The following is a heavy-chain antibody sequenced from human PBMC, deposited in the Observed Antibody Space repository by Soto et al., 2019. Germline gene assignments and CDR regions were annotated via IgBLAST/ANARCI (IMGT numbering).Heavy chain of an antibody. Sequence: SETLSLTXTVSGGSISSYYWSWIRQPPGKGLEWIGYIYYSGSTNYNPSLKSRVTISVDTSKNQLSLKLSSVTAADTAVYYCARDWRVWNYGYNWFDPWGQGTLVTVSS. D-gene: IGHD1-7*01. CDR3: ARDWRVWNYGYNWFDP. CDR1: GGSISSYY. V-gene: IGHV4-59*01. CDR2: IYYSGST. J-gene: IGHJ5*02.